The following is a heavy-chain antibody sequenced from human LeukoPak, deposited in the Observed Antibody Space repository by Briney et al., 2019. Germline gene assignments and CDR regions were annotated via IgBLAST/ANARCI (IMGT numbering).Heavy chain of an antibody. CDR1: GFTFSSQD. CDR2: ISGSGDYT. D-gene: IGHD2-2*01. CDR3: AKGSEYCSRTTCYPIDY. V-gene: IGHV3-23*01. Sequence: GGAVRLSCAASGFTFSSQDMSWVRQAPGKGLEWVSAISGSGDYTYYIDSVKGRFTISRDNSKNTLSLQMNSLRAEDTALYYCAKGSEYCSRTTCYPIDYWGQGILVTVSS. J-gene: IGHJ4*02.